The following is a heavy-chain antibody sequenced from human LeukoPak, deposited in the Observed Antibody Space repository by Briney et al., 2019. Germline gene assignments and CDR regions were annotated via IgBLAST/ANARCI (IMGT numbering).Heavy chain of an antibody. J-gene: IGHJ6*03. CDR3: ARVPRGFNYMDV. Sequence: PSETLSLICTVCGGPNSSISYYWGWIRQPPGKGLEWIGSIYCSGSIYYNPYLKSRDIISVDTSQNQFSLKLNSVTAADPAVYYCARVPRGFNYMDVWGKGTTVTISS. CDR1: GGPNSSISYY. CDR2: IYCSGSI. V-gene: IGHV4-39*07. D-gene: IGHD3-10*01.